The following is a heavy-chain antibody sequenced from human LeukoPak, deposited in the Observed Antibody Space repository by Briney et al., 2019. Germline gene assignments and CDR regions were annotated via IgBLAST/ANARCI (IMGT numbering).Heavy chain of an antibody. CDR3: ARDPHYYDSSGYLVRGAFDI. CDR2: IYSGGST. V-gene: IGHV3-66*02. J-gene: IGHJ3*02. D-gene: IGHD3-22*01. CDR1: GFTVSSNY. Sequence: PGGSLRLSCAASGFTVSSNYMSWVRQAPGKGLEWVSVIYSGGSTYYVDSVKGRFTISRDNSKNTLYLQMNSLRAEDTAVYYCARDPHYYDSSGYLVRGAFDIWGQRTMVTVSS.